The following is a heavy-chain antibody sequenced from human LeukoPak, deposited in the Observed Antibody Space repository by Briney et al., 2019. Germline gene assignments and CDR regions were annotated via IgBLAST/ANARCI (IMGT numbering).Heavy chain of an antibody. V-gene: IGHV3-11*04. J-gene: IGHJ4*02. CDR3: ASGVSSTSCYVDY. CDR1: GFTFSDYY. CDR2: ISSSGSTI. Sequence: GGSLRLSCAASGFTFSDYYMSWIRQAPGKGLEWVSYISSSGSTIYYADSVKGRFTISTDNAKNSLFLQMNSLRAEDTAVYYCASGVSSTSCYVDYWGQGTLVTVSS. D-gene: IGHD2-2*01.